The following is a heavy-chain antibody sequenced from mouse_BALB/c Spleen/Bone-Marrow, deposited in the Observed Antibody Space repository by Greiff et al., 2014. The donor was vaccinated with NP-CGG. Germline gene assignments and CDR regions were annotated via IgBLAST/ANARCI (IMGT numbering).Heavy chain of an antibody. Sequence: VMLVESGPGLVAPSQSLSITCTVSGFSFTSYGVHWVRQPPGKGLEWLGVIWAGGSNNYNSALMSRLSISKDNSKSQVFLKMNSRQTDDTAMYYCAREGDYYGSSDYWGQGTTLTVSS. CDR3: AREGDYYGSSDY. J-gene: IGHJ2*01. CDR2: IWAGGSN. D-gene: IGHD1-1*01. V-gene: IGHV2-9*02. CDR1: GFSFTSYG.